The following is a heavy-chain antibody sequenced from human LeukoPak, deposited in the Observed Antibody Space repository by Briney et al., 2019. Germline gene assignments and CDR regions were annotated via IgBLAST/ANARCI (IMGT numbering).Heavy chain of an antibody. D-gene: IGHD2-2*01. V-gene: IGHV3-23*01. CDR3: AKDDSPGSTSFLFDY. CDR1: GFIFSSYA. Sequence: GGSLRLSCAASGFIFSSYAMSWVRQAPGKGLEWVSAISGSGGSTYYADSVKGRFTISRDNSKNTLYLQMNSLRAEDTAVYYCAKDDSPGSTSFLFDYWGQGTLVTVSS. J-gene: IGHJ4*02. CDR2: ISGSGGST.